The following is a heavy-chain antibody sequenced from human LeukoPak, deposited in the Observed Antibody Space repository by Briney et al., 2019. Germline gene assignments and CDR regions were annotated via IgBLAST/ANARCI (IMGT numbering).Heavy chain of an antibody. CDR3: ARGRYSFGPYYYRDV. Sequence: SVKVSCKASGGTVNNFGISWVRQAPGQGLEWMGGIIPLFGTTNYAQNFQGRVTIAADKSTSTAYMELNSLRSEDTAVYYCARGRYSFGPYYYRDVWGKGTTVTVAS. D-gene: IGHD5-18*01. CDR2: IIPLFGTT. J-gene: IGHJ6*03. CDR1: GGTVNNFG. V-gene: IGHV1-69*06.